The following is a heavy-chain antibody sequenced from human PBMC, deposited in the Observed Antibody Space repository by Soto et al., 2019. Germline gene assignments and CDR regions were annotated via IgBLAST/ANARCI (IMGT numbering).Heavy chain of an antibody. CDR1: GFTFSSYA. CDR3: ASGPAAEPNQFDY. V-gene: IGHV3-30*04. J-gene: IGHJ4*02. CDR2: ISYDGSNK. D-gene: IGHD6-13*01. Sequence: GGSLRLSCAASGFTFSSYAMHWVRQAPGKGLEWVAVISYDGSNKYYADSVKGRFTISRDNSKNTLYLQINSLRAEDTAVYYCASGPAAEPNQFDYWGQGTLVTVSS.